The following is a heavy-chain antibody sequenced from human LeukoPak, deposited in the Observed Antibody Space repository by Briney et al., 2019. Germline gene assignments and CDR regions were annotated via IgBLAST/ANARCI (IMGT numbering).Heavy chain of an antibody. V-gene: IGHV1-2*02. CDR2: INPNSGGT. Sequence: ASVKVSCKASGYTFTGYYMHWVRQAPGQGLEWMGWINPNSGGTNYAQKFQGRVTMTRDTSISTAYMELSRLRSDDTAVYYCARDVYCSSTSCYYMDVWGKGTTVTVSS. J-gene: IGHJ6*03. D-gene: IGHD2-2*01. CDR1: GYTFTGYY. CDR3: ARDVYCSSTSCYYMDV.